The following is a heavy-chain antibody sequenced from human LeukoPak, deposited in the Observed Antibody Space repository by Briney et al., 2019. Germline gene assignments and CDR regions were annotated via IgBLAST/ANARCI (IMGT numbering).Heavy chain of an antibody. CDR2: IYYSGST. D-gene: IGHD6-13*01. V-gene: IGHV4-31*03. Sequence: SQTLSLTCTVSGGSISSGGYYWGWIRQHPGKGLEWIGYIYYSGSTYYNPSLKSRVTISVDTSKNQFSLKLSSVTAADTAVYYCARAGVGSSWAIDYWGQGTLVTVSS. J-gene: IGHJ4*02. CDR3: ARAGVGSSWAIDY. CDR1: GGSISSGGYY.